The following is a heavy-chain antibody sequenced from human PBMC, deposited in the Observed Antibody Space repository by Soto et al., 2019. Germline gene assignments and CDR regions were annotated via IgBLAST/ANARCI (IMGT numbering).Heavy chain of an antibody. CDR2: IYYSGST. D-gene: IGHD2-2*02. CDR1: GGSISSYY. J-gene: IGHJ6*02. CDR3: ARHRFQLLYYYYYGMDV. V-gene: IGHV4-59*08. Sequence: ETLSLTCTVSGGSISSYYWSWIRQPPGKGLEWIGYIYYSGSTNYNPSLKSRVTISVDTSKNQFSLKLSSVTAADTAVYYCARHRFQLLYYYYYGMDVWGQGTTVTVSS.